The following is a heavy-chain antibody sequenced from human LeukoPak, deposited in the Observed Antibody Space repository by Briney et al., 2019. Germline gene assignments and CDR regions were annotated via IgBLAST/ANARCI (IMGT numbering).Heavy chain of an antibody. CDR1: GYTFTGYY. Sequence: ASVEVSCKASGYTFTGYYMHWVRQAPGQGLEWMGWINPNSGGTNYAQKFQGRVTVTRDTSISTAYMELSRLRSDDTAVYYCARESVPRRFDPWGQGTLVTVSS. V-gene: IGHV1-2*02. D-gene: IGHD1-14*01. J-gene: IGHJ5*02. CDR3: ARESVPRRFDP. CDR2: INPNSGGT.